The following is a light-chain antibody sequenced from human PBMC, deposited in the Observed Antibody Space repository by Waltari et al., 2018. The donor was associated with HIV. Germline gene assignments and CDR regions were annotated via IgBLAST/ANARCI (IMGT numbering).Light chain of an antibody. CDR2: AAS. Sequence: DIQMTQSTSSVSASVGDRVTITCRASQGISSWLAWYHQNQVKSPKLLIYAASSVQSGVPSRFSGSGSWTDFTLTISSLQPEDFATYYCQQANSFPLTFGGGTKVEIK. V-gene: IGKV1-12*01. J-gene: IGKJ4*01. CDR3: QQANSFPLT. CDR1: QGISSW.